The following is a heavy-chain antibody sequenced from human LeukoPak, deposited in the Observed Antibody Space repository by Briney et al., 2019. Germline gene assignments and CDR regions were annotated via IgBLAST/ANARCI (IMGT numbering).Heavy chain of an antibody. CDR1: GYTFTSYD. CDR2: MNPNSGNT. D-gene: IGHD2-2*01. Sequence: ASVKVSCKASGYTFTSYDINWVRQATGQGLEWMGWMNPNSGNTGYAQKFQGRVTMTRNTSISTAYMELSSLRSEDTAVYYCARGAAYCSSTSCYSNWFDPWGQGTLVTVSS. J-gene: IGHJ5*02. V-gene: IGHV1-8*01. CDR3: ARGAAYCSSTSCYSNWFDP.